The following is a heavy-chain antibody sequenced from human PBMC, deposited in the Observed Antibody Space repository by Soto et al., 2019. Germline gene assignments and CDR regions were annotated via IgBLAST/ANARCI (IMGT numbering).Heavy chain of an antibody. Sequence: SETLSLTCAVYGESFSGYYWSWIRQSPGKGLEWIGEINHSGSTNYNPSLKSRVTISVDASKNQFSLKLSSVTAADTAVYYCASRGYCSGGTCSIFDYWGQGTLVTVSS. V-gene: IGHV4-34*01. CDR2: INHSGST. D-gene: IGHD2-15*01. J-gene: IGHJ4*02. CDR1: GESFSGYY. CDR3: ASRGYCSGGTCSIFDY.